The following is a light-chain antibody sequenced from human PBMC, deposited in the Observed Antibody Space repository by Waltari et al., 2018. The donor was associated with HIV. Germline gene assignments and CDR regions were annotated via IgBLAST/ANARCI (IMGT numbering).Light chain of an antibody. CDR2: QNY. V-gene: IGLV1-47*01. CDR1: SYNIGNNF. CDR3: SAWDDKLTALV. J-gene: IGLJ2*01. Sequence: QSVLTQPPSASGTPGQRVTISCSGNSYNIGNNFVSWYQQVPGMAPKLLIYQNYQRPSGVPDRFSGSKSGTSASLAISGLRSEDEADYYCSAWDDKLTALVFGGGTKLTDL.